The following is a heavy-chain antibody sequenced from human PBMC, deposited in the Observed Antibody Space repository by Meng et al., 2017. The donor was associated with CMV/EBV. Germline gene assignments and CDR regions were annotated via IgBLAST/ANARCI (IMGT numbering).Heavy chain of an antibody. V-gene: IGHV5-51*04. D-gene: IGHD3/OR15-3a*01. CDR2: IYPGDSDT. CDR1: GYSFTSYW. Sequence: GESLKISCKGSGYSFTSYWIGWVRQMPGKGLEWRGIIYPGDSDTRYSPSFQGQVTISADKPISTAYLQWSSLKASDTAMYYCASRTRTHAFDIWGQGTMVTVSS. CDR3: ASRTRTHAFDI. J-gene: IGHJ3*02.